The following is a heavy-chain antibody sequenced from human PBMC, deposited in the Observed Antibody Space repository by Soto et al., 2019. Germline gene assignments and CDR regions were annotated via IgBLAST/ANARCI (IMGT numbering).Heavy chain of an antibody. Sequence: SETLSLTCTVSGGSISSDYWSWVRQPPGKGLEWIGYIYYSGSTNYNPSLKSRVTISVDTSKNQFSLKLSSVTAADTAVYYCARVKEDYDFWSGYLKNWFDPWGQGTLVTVSS. CDR3: ARVKEDYDFWSGYLKNWFDP. D-gene: IGHD3-3*01. J-gene: IGHJ5*02. CDR1: GGSISSDY. CDR2: IYYSGST. V-gene: IGHV4-59*01.